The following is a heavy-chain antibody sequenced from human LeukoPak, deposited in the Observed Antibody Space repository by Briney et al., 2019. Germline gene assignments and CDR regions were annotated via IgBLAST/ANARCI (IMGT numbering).Heavy chain of an antibody. Sequence: ASVKVSCKASGYTFISYDINWVRQATGQGLEWMGWMNPNSGNTGYAQKFQGRVTMTRNTSISTAYMELSSLRSEDTAVYYCARVAYYYDSAGLYLNYFYGMDVWGQGTTVTVSS. J-gene: IGHJ6*02. CDR2: MNPNSGNT. V-gene: IGHV1-8*01. CDR3: ARVAYYYDSAGLYLNYFYGMDV. CDR1: GYTFISYD. D-gene: IGHD3-22*01.